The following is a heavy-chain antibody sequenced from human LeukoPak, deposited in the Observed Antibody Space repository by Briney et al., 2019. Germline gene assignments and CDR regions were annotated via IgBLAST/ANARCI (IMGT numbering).Heavy chain of an antibody. D-gene: IGHD3-3*02. CDR1: GFTFSSYA. Sequence: GGSLRLSCAASGFTFSSYAMHWVRQAPGKGLEWVAVISYDGSNKYYADSVKGRFTISRDNSKNTLYLQMNSLRAEDTAVYYCANSHFASSDYWGQGTLVTVSS. CDR3: ANSHFASSDY. CDR2: ISYDGSNK. V-gene: IGHV3-30-3*01. J-gene: IGHJ4*02.